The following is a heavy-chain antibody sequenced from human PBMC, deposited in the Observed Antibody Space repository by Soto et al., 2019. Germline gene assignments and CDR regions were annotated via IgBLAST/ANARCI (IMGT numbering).Heavy chain of an antibody. J-gene: IGHJ6*02. Sequence: SVKVSCKVSGGTFSSYAISWVRQAPGQGLEWMGGIIPIFGTANYAQKFQGRVTITADESTSTAYMELSSLRSEDTAVYYCATHRGAAAGTGYYYYYYGMDVWGQGTTVTVSS. CDR2: IIPIFGTA. D-gene: IGHD6-13*01. V-gene: IGHV1-69*13. CDR3: ATHRGAAAGTGYYYYYYGMDV. CDR1: GGTFSSYA.